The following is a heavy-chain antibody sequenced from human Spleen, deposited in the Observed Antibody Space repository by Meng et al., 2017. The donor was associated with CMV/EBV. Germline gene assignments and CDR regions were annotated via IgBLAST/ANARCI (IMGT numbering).Heavy chain of an antibody. CDR1: GGSISSSSYY. V-gene: IGHV4-39*07. Sequence: SETLSLTCTVSGGSISSSSYYWGWIRQPPGKGLEWIGSIYYSGSTYYNPSLKSRVTISVDTSKNQFSLKLSSVTAADTAVYYCARERFVVVPAAMRGADYYYYGMDVWGQGTTVTVSS. J-gene: IGHJ6*02. CDR3: ARERFVVVPAAMRGADYYYYGMDV. D-gene: IGHD2-2*01. CDR2: IYYSGST.